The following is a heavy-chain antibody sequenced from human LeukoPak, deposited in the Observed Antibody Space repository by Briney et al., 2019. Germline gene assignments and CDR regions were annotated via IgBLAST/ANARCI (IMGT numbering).Heavy chain of an antibody. D-gene: IGHD4-11*01. V-gene: IGHV4-4*07. CDR2: IYTRGST. CDR3: ARVVTTVTPVGYYYYYMDV. J-gene: IGHJ6*03. CDR1: GGSISSYH. Sequence: SETLSLTCTVSGGSISSYHWCWIRHPAGPGLGWIWRIYTRGSTNYNRSLKSRVTMSVDTSKNQFSLKLSSVTGADTGVYYCARVVTTVTPVGYYYYYMDVWGKGTTVTVSS.